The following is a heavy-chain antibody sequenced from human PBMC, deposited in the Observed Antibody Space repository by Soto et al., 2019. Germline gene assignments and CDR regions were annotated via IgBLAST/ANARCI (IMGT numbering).Heavy chain of an antibody. Sequence: SETLSLTCAVSGGSITSGAYYWTWIRQHPGKGLEWIAYIHYSGRTYYNPSLKSRVTISVDTSNNQFSLKLSSVTAADTAVYYXARYYFDSSGYSNWFDPWGQGTLVTVSS. CDR3: ARYYFDSSGYSNWFDP. D-gene: IGHD3-22*01. V-gene: IGHV4-31*11. CDR2: IHYSGRT. CDR1: GGSITSGAYY. J-gene: IGHJ5*02.